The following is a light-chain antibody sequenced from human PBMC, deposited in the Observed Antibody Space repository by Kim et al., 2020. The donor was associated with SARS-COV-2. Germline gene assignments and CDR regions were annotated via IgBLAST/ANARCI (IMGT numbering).Light chain of an antibody. Sequence: LPPGGRATLSCRANETICQSLAWYQQKPGQAPTPLMYDASDRAAGIPARFSGSGSGTDFTLTISSLEPEDFAVYYCQQRRNWPITFGQGTRLEIK. CDR2: DAS. J-gene: IGKJ5*01. V-gene: IGKV3-11*01. CDR1: ETICQS. CDR3: QQRRNWPIT.